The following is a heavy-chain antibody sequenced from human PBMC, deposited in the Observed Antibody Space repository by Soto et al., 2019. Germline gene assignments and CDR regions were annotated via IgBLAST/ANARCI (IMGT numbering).Heavy chain of an antibody. V-gene: IGHV4-61*01. CDR2: VYYSGTT. CDR1: GGSVSNKTYY. Sequence: SETLSLTCSVSGGSVSNKTYYWSWIRQPPGNRLEWIGYVYYSGTTNYNPSLKSRVTISVDLSKNQFSLRLSSVTTADTALYYCARTTAVPNTLRSRYFFDYWGQGTLVTVSS. J-gene: IGHJ4*02. D-gene: IGHD4-17*01. CDR3: ARTTAVPNTLRSRYFFDY.